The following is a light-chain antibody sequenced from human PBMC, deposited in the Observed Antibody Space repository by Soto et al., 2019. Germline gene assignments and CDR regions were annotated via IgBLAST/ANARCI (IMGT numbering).Light chain of an antibody. CDR2: AAS. CDR1: LSVSRN. J-gene: IGKJ5*01. Sequence: EIVMTQSPATLSVSPGERATLSCRASLSVSRNLAWYQQKPGQAPRLLMYAASTRATGIPDRFSGSGSGTDFTLTISRLEAEDFAVYYCQQSSSSPSTFGQGTRLEIK. V-gene: IGKV3D-15*01. CDR3: QQSSSSPST.